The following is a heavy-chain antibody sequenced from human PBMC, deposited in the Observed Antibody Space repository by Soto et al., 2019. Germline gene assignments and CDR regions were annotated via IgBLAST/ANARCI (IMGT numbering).Heavy chain of an antibody. Sequence: ASVKVSCKASGGTFSSYAISWVRQARGQGLEWMGGIIPIFGTANYAQKFQGRVTITADKSTSTAYMELSSLRSEDTAVYYCARYHGDYGSGSYYNPYYYYGMDVWGQGTTVTVSS. V-gene: IGHV1-69*06. J-gene: IGHJ6*02. CDR1: GGTFSSYA. CDR3: ARYHGDYGSGSYYNPYYYYGMDV. CDR2: IIPIFGTA. D-gene: IGHD3-10*01.